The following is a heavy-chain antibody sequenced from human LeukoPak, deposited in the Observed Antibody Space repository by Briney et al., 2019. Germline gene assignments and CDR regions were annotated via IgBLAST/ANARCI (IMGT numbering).Heavy chain of an antibody. V-gene: IGHV1-69*06. CDR2: IIPIFGTA. CDR1: GGTFSSYA. Sequence: SVKVSCKASGGTFSSYAISWVRQAPGQGLEWRGGIIPIFGTANYAQKFQGRVTITADKSTSTAYMELSSLRSEDTAVYYCARARGTAMGFQHWGQGTLVTVSS. J-gene: IGHJ1*01. CDR3: ARARGTAMGFQH. D-gene: IGHD5-18*01.